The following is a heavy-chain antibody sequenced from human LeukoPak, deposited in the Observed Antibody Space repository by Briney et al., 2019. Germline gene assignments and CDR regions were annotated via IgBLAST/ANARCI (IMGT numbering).Heavy chain of an antibody. CDR3: ARGGAVAVHFDY. CDR1: GGSSSSYY. D-gene: IGHD6-19*01. Sequence: SETLSLTCTISGGSSSSYYWSWIRQPPGKGLEWIGRIYTSGSTNYNPSLKSRVTISVDKSKNQFSLKLSSVTAADTAVYYCARGGAVAVHFDYWGQGTLVTVSS. J-gene: IGHJ4*02. V-gene: IGHV4-4*07. CDR2: IYTSGST.